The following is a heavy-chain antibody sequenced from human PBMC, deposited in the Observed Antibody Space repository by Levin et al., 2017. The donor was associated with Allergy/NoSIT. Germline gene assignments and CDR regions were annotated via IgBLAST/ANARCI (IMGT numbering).Heavy chain of an antibody. Sequence: GGSLRLSCKGSGYSFTSYWIGWVRQMPGKGLEWMGIIYPGDSDTRYSPSFQGQVTISADKSISTAYLQWSSLKASDTAMYYCARRTEITGPRDLMEATYNDAFDIWGQGTMVTVSS. CDR3: ARRTEITGPRDLMEATYNDAFDI. D-gene: IGHD2-8*01. J-gene: IGHJ3*02. CDR2: IYPGDSDT. CDR1: GYSFTSYW. V-gene: IGHV5-51*01.